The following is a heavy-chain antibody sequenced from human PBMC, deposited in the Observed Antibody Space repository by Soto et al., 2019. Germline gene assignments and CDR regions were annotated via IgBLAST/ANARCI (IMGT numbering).Heavy chain of an antibody. J-gene: IGHJ6*02. CDR1: KFIFSDYY. Sequence: GGSLRLSCEASKFIFSDYYMSWIRQAPGKGLEWVAYISNGATTTHYADSVRGRFTISRDNAKNSLYLQMNSLRAEDTAIYYCARDTLPTDFGLGWDVWGQGATVTVSS. V-gene: IGHV3-11*01. CDR2: ISNGATTT. CDR3: ARDTLPTDFGLGWDV. D-gene: IGHD4-17*01.